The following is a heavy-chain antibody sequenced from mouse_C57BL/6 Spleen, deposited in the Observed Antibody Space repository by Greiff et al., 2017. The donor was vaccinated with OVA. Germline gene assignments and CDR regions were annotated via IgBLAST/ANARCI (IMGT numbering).Heavy chain of an antibody. J-gene: IGHJ4*01. CDR1: GFTFSSYA. Sequence: EVHLVESGEGLVKPGGSLKLSCAASGFTFSSYAMSWVRQTPEKRLEWVAYISSGGDYIYYADTVKGRFTISRDNARNTLYLQMSSQKSEDTAMYYCTRVGNYYSKYGYYAMDYWGQGTSVTVSS. D-gene: IGHD2-5*01. CDR2: ISSGGDYI. CDR3: TRVGNYYSKYGYYAMDY. V-gene: IGHV5-9-1*02.